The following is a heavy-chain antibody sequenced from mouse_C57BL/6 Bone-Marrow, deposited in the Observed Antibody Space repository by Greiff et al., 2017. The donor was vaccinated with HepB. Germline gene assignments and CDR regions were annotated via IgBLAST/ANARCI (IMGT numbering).Heavy chain of an antibody. V-gene: IGHV14-2*01. CDR3: AKRGVNGYDGFDY. CDR1: GFNIKDYY. CDR2: IDPEDGET. D-gene: IGHD2-2*01. Sequence: VQLQQSGAELVKPGASVKLSCTASGFNIKDYYMHWVKQRTEQGLEWIGRIDPEDGETKYAPKFQGKATITADTYSNTAYLQRSSLTSEDTAVYYGAKRGVNGYDGFDYWGQGTLVTVSA. J-gene: IGHJ3*01.